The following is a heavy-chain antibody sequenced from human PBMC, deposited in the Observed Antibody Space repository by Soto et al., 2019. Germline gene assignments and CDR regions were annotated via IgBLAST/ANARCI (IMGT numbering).Heavy chain of an antibody. CDR2: INHSGST. CDR1: GGSFSGYY. CDR3: ARGGNFNGAAPFDY. Sequence: SETLSLTCAVYGGSFSGYYWSWIRQPPGKGLEWIGEINHSGSTNYNPSLKSRVTISVDTSKNQFSLKLSSVTAADTAVYYCARGGNFNGAAPFDYWGQGTLVTVSS. J-gene: IGHJ4*02. V-gene: IGHV4-34*01. D-gene: IGHD2-8*01.